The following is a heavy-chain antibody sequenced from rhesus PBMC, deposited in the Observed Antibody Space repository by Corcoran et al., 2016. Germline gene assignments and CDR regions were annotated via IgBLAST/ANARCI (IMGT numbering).Heavy chain of an antibody. CDR2: IKRKTDGQTT. CDR1: GFTFSNSW. CDR3: TTHSSSSLYFDY. V-gene: IGHV3-30*02. D-gene: IGHD6-19*01. J-gene: IGHJ4*01. Sequence: EVQLVETGGGLVQPGGSLRLSCAASGFTFSNSWMSWVRQAPGKGLEWVPRIKRKTDGQTTDYAASIKGRFTISRDNSKNTLYLQMNSLKNEDTAVYYCTTHSSSSLYFDYWGQGVLVTVSS.